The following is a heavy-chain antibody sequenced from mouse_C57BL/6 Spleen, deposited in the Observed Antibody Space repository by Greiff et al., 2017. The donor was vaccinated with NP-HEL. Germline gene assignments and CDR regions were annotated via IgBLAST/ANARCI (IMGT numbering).Heavy chain of an antibody. Sequence: QVQLQQPGAELVRPGSSVKLSCKASGYTFTSYWMHWVKQRPIQGLEWIGNIDPSDSETHYNQKFKDKATLTVDKSSSTAYMQLSSLTSEDSAVYYCAREYYKDYFDYWGKGTTLTVSS. CDR2: IDPSDSET. J-gene: IGHJ2*01. CDR3: AREYYKDYFDY. V-gene: IGHV1-52*01. CDR1: GYTFTSYW. D-gene: IGHD2-12*01.